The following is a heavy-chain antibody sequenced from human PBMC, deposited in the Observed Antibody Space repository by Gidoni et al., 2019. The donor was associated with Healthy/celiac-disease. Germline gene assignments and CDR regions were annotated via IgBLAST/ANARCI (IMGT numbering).Heavy chain of an antibody. V-gene: IGHV3-23*01. CDR1: GFTFSNCA. J-gene: IGHJ4*02. CDR2: ISGSGGNT. Sequence: EVQLLESGGGLVQPGGSLRLSCAASGFTFSNCAMSWVRQAPGKGLEWVSAISGSGGNTYYADSVKGRFTISRDNSKNTLYLQMNSLRAEDTAVYYCAKASSIVGATEVDYWGQGTLVTVSS. CDR3: AKASSIVGATEVDY. D-gene: IGHD1-26*01.